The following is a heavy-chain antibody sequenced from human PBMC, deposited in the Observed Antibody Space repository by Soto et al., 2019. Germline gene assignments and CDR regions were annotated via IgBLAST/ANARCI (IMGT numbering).Heavy chain of an antibody. Sequence: SETLSLTCAVYGGSFSGYYWSWIRQPPGKGLEWIGEINHSGSTNYNPSLKSRVTISVDTSKNQFSLKLGSVTAADTAVYYCARMSIAARPSRDYYYYGMDVWGQGTTVTVSS. CDR3: ARMSIAARPSRDYYYYGMDV. CDR2: INHSGST. J-gene: IGHJ6*02. D-gene: IGHD6-6*01. V-gene: IGHV4-34*01. CDR1: GGSFSGYY.